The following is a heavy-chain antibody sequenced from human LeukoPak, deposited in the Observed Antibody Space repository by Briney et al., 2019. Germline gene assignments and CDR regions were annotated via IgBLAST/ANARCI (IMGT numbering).Heavy chain of an antibody. CDR1: GYTFTSYG. V-gene: IGHV1-18*01. D-gene: IGHD6-13*01. CDR3: ARVMASYSSSWTAAFDI. Sequence: ASVKVSCKASGYTFTSYGINWVRQAPGQGLEWMGWISAYNGNTNYAQKLQGRVTMTTDTSTSTAYMELRSLRSDDTAVYYCARVMASYSSSWTAAFDIWGQGTMVTVSS. J-gene: IGHJ3*02. CDR2: ISAYNGNT.